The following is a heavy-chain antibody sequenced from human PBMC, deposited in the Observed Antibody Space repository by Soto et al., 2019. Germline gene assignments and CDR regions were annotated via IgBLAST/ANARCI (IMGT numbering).Heavy chain of an antibody. D-gene: IGHD3-10*01. CDR2: ISAYNGNT. Sequence: ASVKVSCKASGYTFTSYGISWVRQAPGQGLEWMGWISAYNGNTNYAQKLQGRVTMTTDTSTSTAYMELRSLRSDDTAECYCASYYGSGRVYYGMDVWGQGTTVTVSS. J-gene: IGHJ6*02. CDR1: GYTFTSYG. CDR3: ASYYGSGRVYYGMDV. V-gene: IGHV1-18*01.